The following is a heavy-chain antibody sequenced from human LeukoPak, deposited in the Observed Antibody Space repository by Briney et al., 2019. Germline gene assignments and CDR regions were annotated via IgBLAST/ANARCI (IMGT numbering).Heavy chain of an antibody. Sequence: ASVKVSCKVSGYTLTELSMHWIRQAPGKGLEWMGGFDPEDGETIYAQKFQGRVTMTGDTSTDTAYMELSSLRSQDTAVYYCATYYYGSGSYYPFSKPYYYYMDVWGKGTTVTVSS. V-gene: IGHV1-24*01. D-gene: IGHD3-10*01. J-gene: IGHJ6*03. CDR3: ATYYYGSGSYYPFSKPYYYYMDV. CDR1: GYTLTELS. CDR2: FDPEDGET.